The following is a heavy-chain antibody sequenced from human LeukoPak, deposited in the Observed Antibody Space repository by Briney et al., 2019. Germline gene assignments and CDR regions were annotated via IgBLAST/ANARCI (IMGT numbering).Heavy chain of an antibody. CDR3: ARDSPKGDFDY. D-gene: IGHD1-26*01. Sequence: ASVKVSCKASGGTFSSYAISWVRQAPGQRLEWMGWINAGNGNTKYSQKFQGRVTITRDTSASTAYMELSSLRSEDTAVYYCARDSPKGDFDYWGQGTLVTVSS. CDR1: GGTFSSYA. J-gene: IGHJ4*02. V-gene: IGHV1-3*01. CDR2: INAGNGNT.